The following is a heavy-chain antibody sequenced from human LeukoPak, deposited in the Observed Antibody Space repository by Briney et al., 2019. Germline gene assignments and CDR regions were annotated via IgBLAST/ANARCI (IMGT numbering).Heavy chain of an antibody. CDR1: GFTFSSYS. V-gene: IGHV3-48*04. Sequence: GGSLRLSCAASGFTFSSYSMNWVRQAPGKGLEWVSYISSSSSTIYYADSVKGRFTISRDNAKNSLYLQMNSLRAEDTAVYYCAKPRSYYYYGMDVWGQGTTVTVSS. D-gene: IGHD1-14*01. J-gene: IGHJ6*02. CDR3: AKPRSYYYYGMDV. CDR2: ISSSSSTI.